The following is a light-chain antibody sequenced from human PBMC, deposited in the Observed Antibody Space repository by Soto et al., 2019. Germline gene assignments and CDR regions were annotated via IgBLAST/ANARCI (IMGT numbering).Light chain of an antibody. CDR2: AYT. J-gene: IGLJ3*02. V-gene: IGLV1-40*01. CDR1: NSNIGAGYD. Sequence: VLTQPPSVSGAPGQRVTISCTGSNSNIGAGYDLHWYQQFPGAAPKLLIFAYTNRPSGVPDRFSGSKSGTSASLAITGLQADDEADYYCQSFDSSLTAGVFGGGTKLTVL. CDR3: QSFDSSLTAGV.